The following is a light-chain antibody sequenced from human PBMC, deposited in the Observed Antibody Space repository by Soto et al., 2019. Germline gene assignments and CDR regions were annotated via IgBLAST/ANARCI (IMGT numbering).Light chain of an antibody. CDR2: SAS. CDR3: QYYGSTRNT. Sequence: EIVLTQSPDTLCLSPGERATLSCRASESVTSSHIAWYQQKPGQDPRLLIYSASNKSTGIPDRFSGSGSGTDFTLTISTLEPVYFAVYYCQYYGSTRNTFGQGTRLEIK. J-gene: IGKJ5*01. CDR1: ESVTSSH. V-gene: IGKV3-20*01.